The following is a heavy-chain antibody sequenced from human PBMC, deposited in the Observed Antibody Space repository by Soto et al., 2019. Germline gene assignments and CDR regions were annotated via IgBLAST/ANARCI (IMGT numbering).Heavy chain of an antibody. V-gene: IGHV3-21*01. CDR3: ARNILSAAVDY. CDR2: ISSSSSYI. D-gene: IGHD6-13*01. J-gene: IGHJ4*02. Sequence: GGSLRLSCAASGFTFSSYSMNWVRQALGKGLEWVSSISSSSSYIYYADSVKGRFTISRDNAKNSLYLQMNSLRAEDTAVYYCARNILSAAVDYWGQGTLVTVSS. CDR1: GFTFSSYS.